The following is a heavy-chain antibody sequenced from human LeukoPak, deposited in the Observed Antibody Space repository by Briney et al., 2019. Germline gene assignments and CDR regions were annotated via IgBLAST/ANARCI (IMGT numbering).Heavy chain of an antibody. CDR2: ISAYNGNT. D-gene: IGHD5-18*01. J-gene: IGHJ4*02. Sequence: ASVKVSCKASGYTFTSYGISWVRQAPGQRLEWMGWISAYNGNTNYAQKLQGRVTMTTDTSTSTAYMELRSLRSDDTAVYYCARALVGYSYGPFDYWGQGTLVTVSS. CDR3: ARALVGYSYGPFDY. V-gene: IGHV1-18*01. CDR1: GYTFTSYG.